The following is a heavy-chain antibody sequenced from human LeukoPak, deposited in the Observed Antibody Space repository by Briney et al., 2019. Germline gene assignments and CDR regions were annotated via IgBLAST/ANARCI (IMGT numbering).Heavy chain of an antibody. CDR1: GFTFDDYA. CDR3: ARSPMREYGDPKTDF. Sequence: GRSLRLSCAASGFTFDDYAMHWVRQAPGKGLEWVSGISWNSGSIGYADSVKGRFTISRDNAKNSLYLQRNRLRAEDTALYYGARSPMREYGDPKTDFWGQGTLVTVSP. V-gene: IGHV3-9*01. J-gene: IGHJ4*02. D-gene: IGHD4-17*01. CDR2: ISWNSGSI.